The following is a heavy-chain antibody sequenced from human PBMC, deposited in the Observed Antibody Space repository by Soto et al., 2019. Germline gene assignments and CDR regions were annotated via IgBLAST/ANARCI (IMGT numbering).Heavy chain of an antibody. CDR2: VNHGGTS. D-gene: IGHD3-10*01. J-gene: IGHJ4*02. CDR1: GGSFSGYY. Sequence: SETLSLTCAVHGGSFSGYYWDWIRQPPGKGLEWIGEVNHGGTSNYNPSLKSRAIISVDTSKNQFSLKLSSVTAADTAMYYCASATYYYDSGRYNFDYWGQGALVTVSS. V-gene: IGHV4-34*01. CDR3: ASATYYYDSGRYNFDY.